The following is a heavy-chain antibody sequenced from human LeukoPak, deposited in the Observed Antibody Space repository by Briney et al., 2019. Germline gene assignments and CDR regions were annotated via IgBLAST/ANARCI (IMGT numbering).Heavy chain of an antibody. CDR2: ISGSGGST. J-gene: IGHJ4*02. D-gene: IGHD3-22*01. Sequence: GGSLRLSCAASGFTFSSYAMSWVRQAPGKGLEWVSAISGSGGSTYYADSVKGRFTISRDNAKNSLYLQMNSLRAEDTAVYYCARDFPLYYYDSSGSNAYWGQGTLVTVSS. CDR3: ARDFPLYYYDSSGSNAY. V-gene: IGHV3-23*01. CDR1: GFTFSSYA.